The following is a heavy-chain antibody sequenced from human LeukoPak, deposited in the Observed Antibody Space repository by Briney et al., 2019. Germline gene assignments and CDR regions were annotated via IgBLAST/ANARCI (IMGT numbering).Heavy chain of an antibody. J-gene: IGHJ4*02. CDR1: GGSFSGYY. Sequence: SETLSLTCAVYGGSFSGYYWSWIRQPPGKGLEWIGEINHSGSTNYNPSLKSRVTISVDTSKNQFSLKLSSVTAADTAVYYCARGRGGDCSSTSCHPPNDYWGQGTLVTVSS. CDR2: INHSGST. D-gene: IGHD2-2*01. CDR3: ARGRGGDCSSTSCHPPNDY. V-gene: IGHV4-34*01.